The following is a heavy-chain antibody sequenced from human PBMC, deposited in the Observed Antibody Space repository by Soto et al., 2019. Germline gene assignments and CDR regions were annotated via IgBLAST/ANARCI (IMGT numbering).Heavy chain of an antibody. CDR2: IRPNRGNL. D-gene: IGHD3-22*01. V-gene: IGHV1-18*01. Sequence: QVHLVQSGAEVKKPGASVNVSCKTSGYTFPRNGISWVRQDPGPGLEWMGWIRPNRGNLKFAQNLQVRVIMTTVTSTSIADMEQRSMRYDATALYYCVKDRDSNSWPSRDVWGPGTTVTV. CDR1: GYTFPRNG. CDR3: VKDRDSNSWPSRDV. J-gene: IGHJ6*02.